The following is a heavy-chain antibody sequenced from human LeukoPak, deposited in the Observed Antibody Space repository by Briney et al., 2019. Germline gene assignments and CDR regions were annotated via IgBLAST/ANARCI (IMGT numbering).Heavy chain of an antibody. V-gene: IGHV3-23*01. Sequence: GGSLRLSCAASGFTFSSYAMSWVRQAPGKGLEWVSAISGSGDSTYYGDSVKGRFTISRDNSKNTLYLQMNSLRAEDTAVYCCAKTRPLDSSSWSHGDYWGQGTLVTVSS. CDR3: AKTRPLDSSSWSHGDY. CDR1: GFTFSSYA. CDR2: ISGSGDST. D-gene: IGHD6-13*01. J-gene: IGHJ4*02.